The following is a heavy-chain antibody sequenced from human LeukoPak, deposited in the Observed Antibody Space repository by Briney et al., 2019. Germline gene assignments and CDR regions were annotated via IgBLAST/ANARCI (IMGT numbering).Heavy chain of an antibody. CDR1: GGSISSYY. D-gene: IGHD3-3*01. J-gene: IGHJ4*02. CDR3: ARITWSGYFTFDY. CDR2: IYYSGST. V-gene: IGHV4-59*01. Sequence: SETLSLTCTVSGGSISSYYWSWIRQPPGKGLEWIGYIYYSGSTNYNPSLKSRVTISVDTSKNQFSLKLSSVTAADTAVYYCARITWSGYFTFDYWGQGTLVTVSS.